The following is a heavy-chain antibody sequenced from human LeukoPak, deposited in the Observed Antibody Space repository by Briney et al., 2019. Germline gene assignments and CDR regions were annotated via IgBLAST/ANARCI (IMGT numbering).Heavy chain of an antibody. D-gene: IGHD3-10*01. V-gene: IGHV4-30-4*01. CDR1: GGSISSGDYY. CDR3: ARDYGSGPRGGSGMDV. J-gene: IGHJ6*02. CDR2: IYYSGST. Sequence: NASQTLSLTCTVSGGSISSGDYYWSWIRQPPGKGLEWIGYIYYSGSTYYNPSLKSRVTISVDTSKNQFSLKLSSVTAADTAVYYCARDYGSGPRGGSGMDVWGQGTTVTVSS.